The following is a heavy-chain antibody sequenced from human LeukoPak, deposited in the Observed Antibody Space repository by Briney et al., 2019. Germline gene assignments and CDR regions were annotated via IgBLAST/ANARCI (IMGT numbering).Heavy chain of an antibody. CDR1: GGXISSSSYY. CDR2: IYYSGST. CDR3: ARLLMGIAAAATYFDY. J-gene: IGHJ4*02. V-gene: IGHV4-39*01. D-gene: IGHD6-13*01. Sequence: SETLSLTCTASGGXISSSSYYWGWIRQPPGKGLEWIGSIYYSGSTYYNPSLKSRVTISVDTSKNQFSLKLSSVTAADTAVYYCARLLMGIAAAATYFDYWGQGTLVTVSS.